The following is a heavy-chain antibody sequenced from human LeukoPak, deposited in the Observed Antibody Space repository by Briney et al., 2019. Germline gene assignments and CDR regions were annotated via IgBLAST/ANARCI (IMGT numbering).Heavy chain of an antibody. D-gene: IGHD5-12*01. V-gene: IGHV1-18*01. J-gene: IGHJ4*02. CDR2: ISTYNGNT. CDR1: GYTFTSYG. Sequence: ASVKVSCKASGYTFTSYGISWVRHAPGQGLEWMGWISTYNGNTNYAQKLQGRVTMTTDTSTSTAYMELRSLRSDDTAEYYCAREGSGYEGPDYWGQGTLVTVSS. CDR3: AREGSGYEGPDY.